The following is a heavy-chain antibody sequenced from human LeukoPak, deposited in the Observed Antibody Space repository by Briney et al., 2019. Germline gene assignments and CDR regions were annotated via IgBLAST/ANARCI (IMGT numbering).Heavy chain of an antibody. Sequence: SETLSLTCAVYGGSFSGYYWSWIRQPPGKGLEWIGEINHSGSTNYNPSLKSRVTISVDTSKNQFSLKLSSVTAADTAVYYCASSSRWREYYFDYWGQGTLVTVSS. CDR1: GGSFSGYY. CDR3: ASSSRWREYYFDY. J-gene: IGHJ4*02. V-gene: IGHV4-34*01. CDR2: INHSGST. D-gene: IGHD3-10*01.